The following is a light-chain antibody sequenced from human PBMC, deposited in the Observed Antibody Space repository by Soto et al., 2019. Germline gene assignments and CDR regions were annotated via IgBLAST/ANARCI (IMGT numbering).Light chain of an antibody. CDR3: QTWGTEGV. CDR2: LYSDGSH. Sequence: QLVLTQSPSASASLGASVKLTCTLSSGHSSNVIAWHQQQPEKGPRYLMKLYSDGSHSKGDGIPDRFSGSSSGAERYLTISSLQSEDEADYYCQTWGTEGVFGGGTKVTVL. J-gene: IGLJ2*01. CDR1: SGHSSNV. V-gene: IGLV4-69*02.